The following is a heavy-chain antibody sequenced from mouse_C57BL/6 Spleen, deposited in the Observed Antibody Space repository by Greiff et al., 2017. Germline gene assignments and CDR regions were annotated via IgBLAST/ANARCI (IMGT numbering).Heavy chain of an antibody. D-gene: IGHD1-1*01. V-gene: IGHV1-5*01. CDR2: IYPGNSDT. J-gene: IGHJ4*01. CDR3: TRYYGSSSDAMDY. Sequence: VQLQQSGTVLARPGASVKMSCKTSGYTFTSYWMHWVKQRPGQGLEWIGAIYPGNSDTSYNQKFKGKAKLTAVTSASTAYMQLSSLTNEDSAVYYCTRYYGSSSDAMDYWGQGTSVTVSS. CDR1: GYTFTSYW.